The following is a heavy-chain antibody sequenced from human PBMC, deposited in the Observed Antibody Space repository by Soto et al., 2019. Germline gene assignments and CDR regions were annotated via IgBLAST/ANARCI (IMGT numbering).Heavy chain of an antibody. CDR1: GSTFSSYA. Sequence: GGSLRLSCAASGSTFSSYAMHWVRQAPGKGLEWVAVISYDGSNKYYADSVKGRFTISRDNSKNTLYLQMNSLRAEDTAVYYCARALTTGQREYYFDYWGQGTLVTVSS. CDR3: ARALTTGQREYYFDY. D-gene: IGHD1-1*01. V-gene: IGHV3-30-3*01. CDR2: ISYDGSNK. J-gene: IGHJ4*02.